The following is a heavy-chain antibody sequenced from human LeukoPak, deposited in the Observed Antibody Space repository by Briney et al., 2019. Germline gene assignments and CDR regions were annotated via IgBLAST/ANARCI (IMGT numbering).Heavy chain of an antibody. D-gene: IGHD4-17*01. Sequence: GGSLRLSCAASGFTFSSYWMSWVRQAPGKGLEWVANIKQHGSEKYYVYSVEGRFTISRDNAKNSLYLQMNSLRAEDTAVYYCARGHYGLDCWGQGTLVIVSS. J-gene: IGHJ4*02. CDR3: ARGHYGLDC. CDR1: GFTFSSYW. V-gene: IGHV3-7*01. CDR2: IKQHGSEK.